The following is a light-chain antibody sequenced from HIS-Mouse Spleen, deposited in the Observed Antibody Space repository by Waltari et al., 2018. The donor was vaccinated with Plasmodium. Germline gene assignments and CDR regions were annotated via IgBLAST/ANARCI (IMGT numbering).Light chain of an antibody. J-gene: IGLJ3*02. CDR2: SNK. V-gene: IGLV1-47*02. CDR1: SSNIGSNY. CDR3: AAWDDSLSGWV. Sequence: QSVLTQPPSASATPGPRVTISCSGSSSNIGSNYVYWYQQLPGTAPKLLIYSNKQRPSGVPDRFSGSKSGTSASLAISGLRSEDEADYYCAAWDDSLSGWVFGGGTKLTVL.